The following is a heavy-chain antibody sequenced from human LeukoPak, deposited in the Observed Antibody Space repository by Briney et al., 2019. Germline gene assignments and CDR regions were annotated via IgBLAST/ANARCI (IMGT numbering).Heavy chain of an antibody. D-gene: IGHD6-13*01. CDR3: AKDIAAAGTTSY. Sequence: PGGSLRLSCAASGFTFSSYSMNWVRQAPGKGLEWVSSISSSSSYIYYADSVKGRFTISRDNAKNSLYLQMNSLRAEDTAVYYCAKDIAAAGTTSYWGQGTLVTVSS. V-gene: IGHV3-21*01. CDR2: ISSSSSYI. J-gene: IGHJ4*02. CDR1: GFTFSSYS.